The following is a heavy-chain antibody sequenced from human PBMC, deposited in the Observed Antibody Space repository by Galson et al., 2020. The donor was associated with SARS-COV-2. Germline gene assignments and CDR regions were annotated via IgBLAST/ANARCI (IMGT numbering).Heavy chain of an antibody. CDR3: ANLGSSGWNDAFDI. CDR1: GFTFDDYA. Sequence: GGSLRLSCAASGFTFDDYAMHWVRQAPGKGLEWVSGISWNSGSIGYADSVKGRFTISRDNAKNSLYLQMNSLRAEDTALYYCANLGSSGWNDAFDIWGQGTMVTVSS. J-gene: IGHJ3*02. CDR2: ISWNSGSI. D-gene: IGHD6-19*01. V-gene: IGHV3-9*01.